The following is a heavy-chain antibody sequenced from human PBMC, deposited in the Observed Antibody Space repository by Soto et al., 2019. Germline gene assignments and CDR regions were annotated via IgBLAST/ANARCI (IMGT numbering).Heavy chain of an antibody. CDR3: AKDHGLGLLEWLPGIPYYMDV. CDR1: GVTFSSYA. V-gene: IGHV3-23*01. Sequence: PGGSQRLSCAASGVTFSSYAISCVRQAPGKGLEWVSAISGSGGSTYYADSVKGRFTISRDNSKTTLYRQMNSLRAEDTVVYYFAKDHGLGLLEWLPGIPYYMDVWGKGTTVTV. D-gene: IGHD3-3*01. J-gene: IGHJ6*03. CDR2: ISGSGGST.